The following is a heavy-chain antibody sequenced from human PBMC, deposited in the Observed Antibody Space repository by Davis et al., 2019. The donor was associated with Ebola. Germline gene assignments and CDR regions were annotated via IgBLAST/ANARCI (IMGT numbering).Heavy chain of an antibody. D-gene: IGHD2-15*01. J-gene: IGHJ6*02. V-gene: IGHV3-23*01. CDR1: GFTFSSYA. Sequence: GESLKISCAASGFTFSSYAMSWVRQAPGKGLEWVSAISGSGGSTYYADSVKGRFTISRDNSKNTLYLQMNSLIAEDTAMYYCAKVERGRYCSGGSCYGPYYYYYGMDVWGQGTTVTVSS. CDR2: ISGSGGST. CDR3: AKVERGRYCSGGSCYGPYYYYYGMDV.